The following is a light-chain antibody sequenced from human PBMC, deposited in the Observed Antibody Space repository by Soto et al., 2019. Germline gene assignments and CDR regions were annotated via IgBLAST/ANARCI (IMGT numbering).Light chain of an antibody. CDR3: QQTSCAPFT. J-gene: IGKJ3*01. CDR2: DAA. Sequence: DIQMTQAPSPLSAAVGDRVTIACRASPNINSYLNWYQQKPGKAPKLLIFDAASLQNGVPSRFSGGGSWTDFPLTGTGLQPVDCAPYDYQQTSCAPFTFGRGTKVDIK. CDR1: PNINSY. V-gene: IGKV1-39*01.